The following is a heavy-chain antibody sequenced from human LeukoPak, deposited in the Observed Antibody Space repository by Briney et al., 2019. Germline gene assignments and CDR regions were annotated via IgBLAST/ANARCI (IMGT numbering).Heavy chain of an antibody. Sequence: PGGSLRLSCAASGFTFSSYSMNWVRQAPGKGLEWVSSISSSSYIYYADSVKGRFTISRDNAKNSLYLQMNSLRAEDTAVYYCARESESSGWVKYFDYWGQGTLVTVSS. J-gene: IGHJ4*02. V-gene: IGHV3-21*01. CDR1: GFTFSSYS. CDR3: ARESESSGWVKYFDY. D-gene: IGHD6-19*01. CDR2: ISSSSYI.